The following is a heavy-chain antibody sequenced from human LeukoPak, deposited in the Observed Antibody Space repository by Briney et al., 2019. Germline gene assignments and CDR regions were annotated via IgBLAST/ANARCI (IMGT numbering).Heavy chain of an antibody. J-gene: IGHJ4*02. CDR3: ARAGIAAGLFDY. CDR2: ISYDGSNK. CDR1: GFTFSSYA. D-gene: IGHD6-13*01. V-gene: IGHV3-30*04. Sequence: GGSLRLSCAASGFTFSSYAMHWVRQAPGKGLEWVAVISYDGSNKYYADSVKGRFTISRDNSKNTLYLQMNSLRAEDTAAYYCARAGIAAGLFDYWGQGTLVTVSS.